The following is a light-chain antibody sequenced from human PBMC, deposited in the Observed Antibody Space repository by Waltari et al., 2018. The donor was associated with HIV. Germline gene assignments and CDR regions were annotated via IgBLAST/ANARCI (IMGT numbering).Light chain of an antibody. CDR1: STHVGRYNY. CDR2: DVS. J-gene: IGLJ2*01. CDR3: CSYAGTYTFVV. V-gene: IGLV2-11*01. Sequence: SALTQPRSLSGSPGQSVTISCTGTSTHVGRYNYVSWYQHHPGKAPNTILYDVSERPSGVPDRFSGSKSGNTASLTISGLQAEDEADYYCCSYAGTYTFVVFGGGTKLTVL.